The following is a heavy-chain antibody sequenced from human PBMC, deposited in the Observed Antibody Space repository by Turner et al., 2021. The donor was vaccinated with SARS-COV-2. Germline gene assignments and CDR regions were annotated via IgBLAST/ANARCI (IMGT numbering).Heavy chain of an antibody. D-gene: IGHD3-22*01. CDR1: GFTFSSYS. CDR3: SRDPWYYYSSGWPPSDY. V-gene: IGHV3-21*01. J-gene: IGHJ4*02. CDR2: ISSSSSYI. Sequence: EVQQVESGGGLVKHGGSVRLSCAPYGFTFSSYSMNWVRQAPGKGLEWVSSISSSSSYIHYADSVKGRFTISRDNAKNSLYLQMNSLRAEDTAVYYCSRDPWYYYSSGWPPSDYCGQGTLVTVSS.